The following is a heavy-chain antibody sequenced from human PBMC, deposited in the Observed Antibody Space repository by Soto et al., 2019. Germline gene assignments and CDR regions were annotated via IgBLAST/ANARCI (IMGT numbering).Heavy chain of an antibody. Sequence: SVKVSCKASGGTFSSYAISWVRQAPGQGLEWMGGIIPIFGTANYAQKFQGRVTITADESTSTAYMELSSLRSEDTAVYYCARDFAGTLVPAAIKWPPYYYGMDVWGQGTTVTVSS. D-gene: IGHD2-2*02. J-gene: IGHJ6*02. CDR3: ARDFAGTLVPAAIKWPPYYYGMDV. CDR1: GGTFSSYA. V-gene: IGHV1-69*13. CDR2: IIPIFGTA.